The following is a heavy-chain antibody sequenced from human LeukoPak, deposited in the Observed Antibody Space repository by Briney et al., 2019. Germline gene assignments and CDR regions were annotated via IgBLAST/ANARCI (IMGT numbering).Heavy chain of an antibody. CDR3: ARSGRWTANWFDP. J-gene: IGHJ5*02. D-gene: IGHD3/OR15-3a*01. CDR2: IYYSGST. V-gene: IGHV4-59*01. Sequence: PSETLSLTCTVSGGSISSYYWSWIRQPPGKGLEWIGYIYYSGSTNYNPSLKSRVTISVDTSKNQFSLKLSSVTAADTAVYYCARSGRWTANWFDPWGQGTLVTVSS. CDR1: GGSISSYY.